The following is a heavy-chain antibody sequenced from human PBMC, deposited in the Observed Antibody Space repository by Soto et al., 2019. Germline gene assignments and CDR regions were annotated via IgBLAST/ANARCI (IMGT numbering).Heavy chain of an antibody. CDR1: GFSFSSYW. CDR2: INGDGDYT. V-gene: IGHV3-74*01. J-gene: IGHJ4*02. Sequence: EVQLVESGGGLVQPGGSLRLSCAASGFSFSSYWMHWLRQVPGKGLVWVSRINGDGDYTNYADSVKGRFTISRDNAKTTLYLQMNSLRAEDTAVYYCARDRGGYSSDFWGQGTLVTVSS. D-gene: IGHD2-15*01. CDR3: ARDRGGYSSDF.